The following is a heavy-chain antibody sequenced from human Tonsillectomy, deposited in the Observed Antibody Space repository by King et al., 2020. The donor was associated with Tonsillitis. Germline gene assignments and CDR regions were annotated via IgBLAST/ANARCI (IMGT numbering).Heavy chain of an antibody. Sequence: LPLQESGPGLVKPSETLSLTCTVSGGSISSSGYYWGWIRQPPGKGLEWIGSIYYSGSTYYNPSLKSRVTISVDTSKNQFSLKLSSVTAADTAVYYCARQDYDFWSGYSSYYFDYWGQGTLVTVSS. J-gene: IGHJ4*02. CDR3: ARQDYDFWSGYSSYYFDY. CDR1: GGSISSSGYY. D-gene: IGHD3-3*01. CDR2: IYYSGST. V-gene: IGHV4-39*01.